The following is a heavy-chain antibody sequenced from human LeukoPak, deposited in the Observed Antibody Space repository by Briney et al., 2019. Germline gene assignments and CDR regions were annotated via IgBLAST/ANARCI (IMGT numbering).Heavy chain of an antibody. Sequence: GGSLRLSCAASGFTFSSYAMSWVRQAPGKGLEWVSGLSYRGDSTYYADSVKGRFTISRDNSKNTLYLQMNSLRAEDTAVYYCARDRVGATLYFDYWGQGTLVTVSS. CDR2: LSYRGDST. J-gene: IGHJ4*02. CDR3: ARDRVGATLYFDY. V-gene: IGHV3-23*01. CDR1: GFTFSSYA. D-gene: IGHD1-26*01.